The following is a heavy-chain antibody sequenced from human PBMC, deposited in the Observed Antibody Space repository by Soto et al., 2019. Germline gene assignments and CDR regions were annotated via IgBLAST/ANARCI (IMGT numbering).Heavy chain of an antibody. V-gene: IGHV3-33*01. D-gene: IGHD4-17*01. CDR1: GFTFNTYS. Sequence: QVQLEESGGGVVQPGRSLRLSCEASGFTFNTYSMHWVRQPPGKGLEWLAAIWYDGTQKYYADSVKGRFIISRDNSKKTLDLEMNRLRAEDTAVYFCARGGGTTVTGPWHLDSWGQGTLVTVSS. CDR2: IWYDGTQK. CDR3: ARGGGTTVTGPWHLDS. J-gene: IGHJ4*02.